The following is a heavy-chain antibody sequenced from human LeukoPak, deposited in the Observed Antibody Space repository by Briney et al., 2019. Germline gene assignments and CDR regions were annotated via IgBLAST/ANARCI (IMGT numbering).Heavy chain of an antibody. Sequence: PSETLSLTCAVSGYSVSSGYYWGWIRQPPGKGLEWIGSIYHSGSTYYNPSLKSRVTISVDTSKNQFSLKLSSVTAADTAVYYCARGAHYDFWSGYADYWGQGTLVTVSS. J-gene: IGHJ4*02. CDR3: ARGAHYDFWSGYADY. CDR1: GYSVSSGYY. CDR2: IYHSGST. D-gene: IGHD3-3*01. V-gene: IGHV4-38-2*01.